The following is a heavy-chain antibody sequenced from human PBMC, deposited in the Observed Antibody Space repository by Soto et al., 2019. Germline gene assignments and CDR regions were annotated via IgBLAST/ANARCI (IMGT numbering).Heavy chain of an antibody. D-gene: IGHD3-10*01. Sequence: QPGGSLRLSCAASGFTFSSYGMHWVRQAPGKGLEWVAVIWYDGSNKYYADSVKGRFTISRDNSKNTLYLQMNSLRAEDTAVYYCARDTARAMVRIYYGMDVWGQVTTVTVSS. CDR3: ARDTARAMVRIYYGMDV. CDR1: GFTFSSYG. V-gene: IGHV3-33*01. CDR2: IWYDGSNK. J-gene: IGHJ6*02.